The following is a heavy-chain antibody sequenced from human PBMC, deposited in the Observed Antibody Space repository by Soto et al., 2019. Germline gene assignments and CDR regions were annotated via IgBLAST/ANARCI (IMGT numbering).Heavy chain of an antibody. CDR2: IGTAGDT. D-gene: IGHD5-12*01. Sequence: GGSLRLSCAASGFTFSSNDMHWVRQATGKGLEWVSAIGTAGDTYYPGSVKGRFTISRENAKNSLYLQMNSLRAEDTAVYYCARDRGYGSYYYGMDVWGQGTTVTVSS. J-gene: IGHJ6*02. CDR3: ARDRGYGSYYYGMDV. CDR1: GFTFSSND. V-gene: IGHV3-13*01.